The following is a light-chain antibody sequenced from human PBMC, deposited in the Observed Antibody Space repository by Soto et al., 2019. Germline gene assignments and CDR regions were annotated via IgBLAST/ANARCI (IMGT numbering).Light chain of an antibody. J-gene: IGKJ4*01. CDR2: DAS. CDR1: RSISSY. Sequence: VLTQSPATLSLSPGDSATLSCRASRSISSYLAWYQQKPGQAPSLLIYDASNRPTDIPARFSGSGSGTDFTLTISSLEPEDCATYYCQQYNHYSGLTFGGGTKVEIK. V-gene: IGKV3-11*01. CDR3: QQYNHYSGLT.